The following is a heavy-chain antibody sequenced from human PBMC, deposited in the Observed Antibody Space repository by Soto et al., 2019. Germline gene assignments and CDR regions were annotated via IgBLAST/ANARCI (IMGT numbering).Heavy chain of an antibody. D-gene: IGHD1-7*01. CDR2: IWYDGSNK. CDR3: ARGNWKYGYFDY. V-gene: IGHV3-33*01. CDR1: GFTFTNYG. J-gene: IGHJ4*02. Sequence: QVQLVESGGGVVQPGRSLRLSCAASGFTFTNYGMHWVRQAPGKGLEWLVVIWYDGSNKYYEDSVKGRFTISRDISKNTLKLQMNSLRVEDTAVYYCARGNWKYGYFDYWGQGTLVTVSS.